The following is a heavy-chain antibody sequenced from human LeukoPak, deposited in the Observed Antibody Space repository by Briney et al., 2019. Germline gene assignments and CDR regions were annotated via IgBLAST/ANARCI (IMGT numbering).Heavy chain of an antibody. CDR2: ISYDGSNK. D-gene: IGHD7-27*01. J-gene: IGHJ4*02. CDR1: GFTFSSYG. Sequence: PGRSLRLSCAASGFTFSSYGMHWVRQAPGKGLEWVAVISYDGSNKYYADSVKGRFTISRDNSKNTLYLQMNSLRAEDTAVYYCAKASELGRGYFHYWGQGTLVTVSS. CDR3: AKASELGRGYFHY. V-gene: IGHV3-30*18.